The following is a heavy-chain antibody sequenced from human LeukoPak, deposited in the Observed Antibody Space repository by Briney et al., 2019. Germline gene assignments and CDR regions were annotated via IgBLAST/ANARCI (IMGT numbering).Heavy chain of an antibody. Sequence: PSETLSLTCAVYGGSFSGYYWSWIRQPPEKGLEWIGEINHSGSTNCNPSLKSRVTISVDTSKNQFSLKLSSVTAADTAVYYCARGRITIPSAVFDYWGQGTLVTVSS. CDR1: GGSFSGYY. CDR3: ARGRITIPSAVFDY. D-gene: IGHD3-3*01. CDR2: INHSGST. J-gene: IGHJ4*02. V-gene: IGHV4-34*01.